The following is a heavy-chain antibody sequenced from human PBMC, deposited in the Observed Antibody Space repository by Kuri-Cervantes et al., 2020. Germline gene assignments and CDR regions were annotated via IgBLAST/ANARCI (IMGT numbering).Heavy chain of an antibody. CDR2: INPNSGGT. Sequence: ASVKVSCKASGYTFTGYYMHWVRQAPGQGLEWMGWINPNSGGTNYAQKFQGRVTMTRDTSISTAYMELSRLRSDDTAVYYCAREVVPEPTTNAFDIWGQGTMVTVSS. CDR1: GYTFTGYY. J-gene: IGHJ3*02. D-gene: IGHD1-14*01. V-gene: IGHV1-2*02. CDR3: AREVVPEPTTNAFDI.